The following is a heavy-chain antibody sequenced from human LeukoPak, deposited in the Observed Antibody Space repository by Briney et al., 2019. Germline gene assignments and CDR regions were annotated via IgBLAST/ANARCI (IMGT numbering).Heavy chain of an antibody. D-gene: IGHD3-10*01. CDR1: GFSFSSYA. J-gene: IGHJ4*02. V-gene: IGHV3-64D*06. CDR2: ISGNGGST. Sequence: GGSLRLSCSASGFSFSSYAMYWVRQAPGKGLEYVSGISGNGGSTYHADAVKGRFTISRDNSKNTLNLQMSSLRAEDTAVYFRVRSYGSGTYIDYWGQGTLVTVSS. CDR3: VRSYGSGTYIDY.